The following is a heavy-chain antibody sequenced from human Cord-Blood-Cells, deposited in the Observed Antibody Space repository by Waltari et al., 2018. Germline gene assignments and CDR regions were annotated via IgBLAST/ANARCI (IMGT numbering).Heavy chain of an antibody. V-gene: IGHV1-18*01. CDR2: ISAYNGNT. J-gene: IGHJ3*02. CDR1: GYTFTSYG. D-gene: IGHD1-1*01. Sequence: GASVKVSCKASGYTFTSYGISWVRQAPGQGLEWMGWISAYNGNTNYAQKLQGRVTMTTDTSTSKAYMELRSLRSDDTAVYYCASSAGLERRDAFDIWGQGTMVTVSS. CDR3: ASSAGLERRDAFDI.